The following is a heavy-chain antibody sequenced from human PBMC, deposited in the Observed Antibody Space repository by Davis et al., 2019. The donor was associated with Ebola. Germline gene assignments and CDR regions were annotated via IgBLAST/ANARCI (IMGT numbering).Heavy chain of an antibody. V-gene: IGHV1-69*06. CDR2: IIPIFGTA. D-gene: IGHD2-8*02. CDR1: GGTFSSYA. J-gene: IGHJ5*02. CDR3: ARDGGNGCTGGVCRNWFDP. Sequence: AASVQVSCKASGGTFSSYAISWVRQAPGQGLEWMGGIIPIFGTANYAQKFQGRVTITADKSTSTAYMELSSLRSEDTAVYYCARDGGNGCTGGVCRNWFDPWGQGTLVTVSS.